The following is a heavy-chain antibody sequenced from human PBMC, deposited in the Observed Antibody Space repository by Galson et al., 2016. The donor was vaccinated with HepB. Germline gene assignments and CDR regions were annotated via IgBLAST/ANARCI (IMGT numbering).Heavy chain of an antibody. CDR1: GVSISTSF. D-gene: IGHD3-10*01. J-gene: IGHJ2*01. CDR3: ARDVTGSWYFDL. Sequence: SETLSLTCSVSGVSISTSFWNWIRQSPGKGLEWIGYVFDNGRVNYNPSLRSQINILLDTSKNHFSLKLTSVTAADTAIYYCARDVTGSWYFDLWGQGTLVTVSS. CDR2: VFDNGRV. V-gene: IGHV4-59*01.